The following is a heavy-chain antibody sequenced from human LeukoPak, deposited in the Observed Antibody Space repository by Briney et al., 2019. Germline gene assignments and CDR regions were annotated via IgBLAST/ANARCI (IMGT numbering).Heavy chain of an antibody. Sequence: GGSLRLSCVASGFSFGRDWISWVRQAPGKGLEWVACVKQDGTEKKYVVSVWGRFTVSVDNGKNSLYLQMNSLRAEDTAKYYCATLDSTKSVLWGRGTAVIVSS. J-gene: IGHJ1*01. CDR3: ATLDSTKSVL. V-gene: IGHV3-7*01. CDR2: VKQDGTEK. CDR1: GFSFGRDW. D-gene: IGHD2-2*01.